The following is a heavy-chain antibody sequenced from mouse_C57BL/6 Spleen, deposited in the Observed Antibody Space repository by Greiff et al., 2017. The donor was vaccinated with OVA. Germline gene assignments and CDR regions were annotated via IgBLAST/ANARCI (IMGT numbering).Heavy chain of an antibody. V-gene: IGHV1-53*01. D-gene: IGHD1-1*01. CDR3: ARSYYGSSYDYAMDY. Sequence: QVQLQQPGTELVKPGASVKLSCKASGYTFTSYWMHWVKQSPGQGLEWIGNINPRNGGTNYNEKFKSKATLTVDKSSSTAYMQLSSLTSEDSAVYYCARSYYGSSYDYAMDYWGQGTSVTVSS. CDR2: INPRNGGT. CDR1: GYTFTSYW. J-gene: IGHJ4*01.